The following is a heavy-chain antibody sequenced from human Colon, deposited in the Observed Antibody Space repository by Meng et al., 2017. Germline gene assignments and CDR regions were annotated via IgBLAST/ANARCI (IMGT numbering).Heavy chain of an antibody. CDR2: IYHSANT. CDR3: ARATNDFWSGQTTYYFDY. CDR1: DFSVTSGYY. D-gene: IGHD3-3*01. J-gene: IGHJ4*02. Sequence: SETLSLTCAVSDFSVTSGYYCAWLRQPPGKGLQWVGSIYHSANTHYNPSLGSRVTLSVDTSKNQFSLRLGSVTAADTAMYYCARATNDFWSGQTTYYFDYWGQGALVTVSS. V-gene: IGHV4-38-2*01.